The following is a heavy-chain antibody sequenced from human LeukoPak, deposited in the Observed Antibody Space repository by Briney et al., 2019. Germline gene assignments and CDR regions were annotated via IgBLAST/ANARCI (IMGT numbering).Heavy chain of an antibody. J-gene: IGHJ4*02. CDR2: IYYSGNT. CDR3: ASHPGVAAADY. Sequence: SETLSLTCTVSGGSISDYYWSWIRQPPGKGLEWIGYIYYSGNTNYNPSLKSRVTVSADTSKNQISLKLTSVTAADTAVYYCASHPGVAAADYWGQGTLVTVSS. D-gene: IGHD2-15*01. CDR1: GGSISDYY. V-gene: IGHV4-59*08.